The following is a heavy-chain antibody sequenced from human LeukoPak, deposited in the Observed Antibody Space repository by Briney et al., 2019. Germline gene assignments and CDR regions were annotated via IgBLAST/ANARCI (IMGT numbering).Heavy chain of an antibody. D-gene: IGHD2-21*02. Sequence: GGSLRLSCAVSGFTFRSYAMKWVRQAPGKGLEWVSSISCSSSYIYYADSVKGRFTISRDNAKNSLYLQMNSLRAEDTAVYYCARGCGGDCYDAFDIWGQGTMVTVSS. J-gene: IGHJ3*02. CDR3: ARGCGGDCYDAFDI. V-gene: IGHV3-21*01. CDR1: GFTFRSYA. CDR2: ISCSSSYI.